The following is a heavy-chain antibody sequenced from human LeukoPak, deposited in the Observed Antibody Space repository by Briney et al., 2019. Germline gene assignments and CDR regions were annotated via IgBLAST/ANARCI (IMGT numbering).Heavy chain of an antibody. Sequence: SETLSLTCTVSGGSISSGGYYWSWIRQHPGKGLEWIGYIYYSGSTYYNPSLKSRVTISVDTSKNQFSLKLSPVTAADTAVYYCARGGDPGIAAAGVDYWGQGTLVTVSS. CDR2: IYYSGST. D-gene: IGHD6-13*01. J-gene: IGHJ4*02. CDR3: ARGGDPGIAAAGVDY. CDR1: GGSISSGGYY. V-gene: IGHV4-31*03.